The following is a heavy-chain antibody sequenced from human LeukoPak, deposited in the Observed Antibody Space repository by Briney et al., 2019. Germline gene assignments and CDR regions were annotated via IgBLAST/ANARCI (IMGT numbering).Heavy chain of an antibody. V-gene: IGHV3-20*04. J-gene: IGHJ6*03. D-gene: IGHD2-15*01. CDR2: INWNGGST. CDR1: GFTFSSYG. CDR3: ARGWSGGYMDV. Sequence: GGTLRLSCAASGFTFSSYGMSWVRQAPGKGLEWVSGINWNGGSTGYADSVKGRFTISRDNAKNSLYLQMNSLRAEDTALYYCARGWSGGYMDVWGKGTTVTVSS.